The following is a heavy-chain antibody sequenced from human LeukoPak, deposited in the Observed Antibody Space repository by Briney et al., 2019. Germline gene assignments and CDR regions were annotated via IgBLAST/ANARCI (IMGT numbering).Heavy chain of an antibody. V-gene: IGHV3-30*18. CDR2: ISYDGSNK. Sequence: GGSLRLSCAASGFTFSSYGMHWVRQAQGKGLEWVAVISYDGSNKYYADSVKGRFTISRDNSKNTLYLQMNSLRAEDTAVYYCAKEIQLVRTRYFDYWGQGTLVTVSS. D-gene: IGHD6-6*01. CDR3: AKEIQLVRTRYFDY. J-gene: IGHJ4*02. CDR1: GFTFSSYG.